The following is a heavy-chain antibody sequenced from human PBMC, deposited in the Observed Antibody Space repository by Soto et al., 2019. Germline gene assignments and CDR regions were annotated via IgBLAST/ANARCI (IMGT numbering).Heavy chain of an antibody. CDR2: ISGSGGST. D-gene: IGHD6-13*01. J-gene: IGHJ3*02. V-gene: IGHV3-23*01. Sequence: EVQLLESGGGLVQPGGSLRLSCAASGFTFSSYAMSWVRQAPGKGLEWVSAISGSGGSTYYADSVKGRFTISRDNSKKPLYLQKNSLRAEDTAVYYCAKDRPYIYGGAAAGPGPGVAFDIWGQGTMVTVSS. CDR3: AKDRPYIYGGAAAGPGPGVAFDI. CDR1: GFTFSSYA.